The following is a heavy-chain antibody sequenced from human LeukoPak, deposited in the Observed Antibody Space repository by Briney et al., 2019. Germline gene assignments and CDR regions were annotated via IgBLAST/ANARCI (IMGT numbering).Heavy chain of an antibody. CDR2: FTSRSRSI. V-gene: IGHV3-21*01. Sequence: PGGSLRLSCAASGFTFSTYSMTWVRQAPGKGLEWVSSFTSRSRSIYYADSVKGRFTISRDNSKNTLYLQMNSLRAEDTAVYYCASGGGRSGYYPLDAFDIWGQGTMVTVSS. CDR3: ASGGGRSGYYPLDAFDI. D-gene: IGHD3-22*01. J-gene: IGHJ3*02. CDR1: GFTFSTYS.